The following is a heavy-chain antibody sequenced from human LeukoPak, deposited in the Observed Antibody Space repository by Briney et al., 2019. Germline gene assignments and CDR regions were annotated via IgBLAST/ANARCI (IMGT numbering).Heavy chain of an antibody. Sequence: GGSLRLSCAASGFTFSSYSMNWVRQAPGKGLEWVSYISSSSSTIYYADSVKGRFTISRDNAKNTLYLQMNSLRAEDTAVYYCAKAPSITIFGVVTGWGQGTLVTVSS. D-gene: IGHD3-3*01. CDR1: GFTFSSYS. J-gene: IGHJ4*02. CDR3: AKAPSITIFGVVTG. CDR2: ISSSSSTI. V-gene: IGHV3-48*01.